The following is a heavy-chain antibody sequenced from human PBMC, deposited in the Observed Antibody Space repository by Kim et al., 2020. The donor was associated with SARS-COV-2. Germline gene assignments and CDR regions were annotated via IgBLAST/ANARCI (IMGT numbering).Heavy chain of an antibody. J-gene: IGHJ4*02. D-gene: IGHD5-12*01. CDR1: GFNFNSYS. Sequence: GGSLRLSCAASGFNFNSYSMDWVRQAPGKGLEWVSSISSRSDDIYYADSLWGRCTVSRDNAKNSLYLQMKSLRDEDTAVYYCARGVDSGFDPDYYFAYWGQGTLVTVSS. V-gene: IGHV3-21*01. CDR2: ISSRSDDI. CDR3: ARGVDSGFDPDYYFAY.